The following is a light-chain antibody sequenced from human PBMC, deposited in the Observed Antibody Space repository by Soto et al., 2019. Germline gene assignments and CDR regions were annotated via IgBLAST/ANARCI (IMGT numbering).Light chain of an antibody. Sequence: EIVMTQSPATLSVSPGETATLSCRASQYISSDLAWYQQKPGQAPRLLIYDASTRATGIPARVSGSGSGTEFTLTISSLQSEDFAVYYCQQYKLWYTFAQGTKLEIK. CDR3: QQYKLWYT. J-gene: IGKJ2*01. CDR1: QYISSD. V-gene: IGKV3-15*01. CDR2: DAS.